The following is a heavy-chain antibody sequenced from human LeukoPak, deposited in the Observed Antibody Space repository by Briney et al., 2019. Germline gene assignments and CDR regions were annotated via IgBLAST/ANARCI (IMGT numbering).Heavy chain of an antibody. J-gene: IGHJ3*02. CDR3: ARGTYSSGWYPLGAFDI. CDR2: IYYSGST. D-gene: IGHD6-19*01. V-gene: IGHV4-39*07. Sequence: SETLSLTCTVSGGSISSGDYYWSWIRQPPGKGLEWIGSIYYSGSTYYNPSLKSRVTISVDTSKNQFSLKLSSVTAADTAVYYCARGTYSSGWYPLGAFDIWGQGTMVTVSS. CDR1: GGSISSGDYY.